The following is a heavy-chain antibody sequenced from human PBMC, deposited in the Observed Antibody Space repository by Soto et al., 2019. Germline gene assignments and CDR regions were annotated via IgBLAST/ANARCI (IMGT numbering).Heavy chain of an antibody. V-gene: IGHV3-72*01. CDR1: GFSFSDHY. CDR2: TRNKGNTYTT. CDR3: ARPLTYCGGDCPISAHGAFDI. Sequence: PGGSLRLSCAASGFSFSDHYMDWVRQAPGKGLEWVGRTRNKGNTYTTEYAASVKGRFTISRDDSKNSLYLQMNSLKTEDTAVYYCARPLTYCGGDCPISAHGAFDIWGQGTMVTVSS. J-gene: IGHJ3*02. D-gene: IGHD2-21*02.